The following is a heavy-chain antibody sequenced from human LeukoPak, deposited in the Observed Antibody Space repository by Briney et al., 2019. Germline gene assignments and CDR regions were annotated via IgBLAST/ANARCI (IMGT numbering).Heavy chain of an antibody. J-gene: IGHJ4*02. CDR1: GYSLGKNYY. Sequence: SETLSLTCAVSGYSLGKNYYWGWIRRPPGKGLEWIGRIYGTGSTSYNPSLMNRVTMSVDTSKNHFSLKLTSVTAADTAVYYCARYDSRGSASTRFDYWGQGILVTISS. V-gene: IGHV4-38-2*01. D-gene: IGHD3-16*01. CDR2: IYGTGST. CDR3: ARYDSRGSASTRFDY.